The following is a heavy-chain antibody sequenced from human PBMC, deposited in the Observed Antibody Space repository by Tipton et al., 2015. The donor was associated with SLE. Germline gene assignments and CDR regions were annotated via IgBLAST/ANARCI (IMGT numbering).Heavy chain of an antibody. V-gene: IGHV3-11*01. D-gene: IGHD3-3*01. CDR2: XSSSGSTI. CDR3: ARAPXXFWSGIPIDYXYFDL. CDR1: GFAFSGDYY. J-gene: IGHJ2*01. Sequence: SLRLSCAASGFAFSGDYYXXXIRQTPGKGLEWVSYXSSSGSTIYYADSVRGRFTISRDNAQNSLFLQMNSLRVDDTAVYYCARAPXXFWSGIPIDYXYFDLWGRXTLVTVSS.